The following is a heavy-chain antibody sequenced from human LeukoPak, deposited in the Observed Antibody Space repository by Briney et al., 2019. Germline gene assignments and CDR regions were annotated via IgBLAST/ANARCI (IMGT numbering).Heavy chain of an antibody. CDR1: GGPFSGYY. Sequence: SETLSLTCAVYGGPFSGYYWSWVRQPPGKGLEWIGEINHSGSTNYNPSLKSRVTISVDTSKNQFSLKLSSVTAADTAVYYCARGYLWYYYDSSGYYGYWGQGTLVTVSS. CDR2: INHSGST. V-gene: IGHV4-34*01. D-gene: IGHD3-22*01. J-gene: IGHJ4*02. CDR3: ARGYLWYYYDSSGYYGY.